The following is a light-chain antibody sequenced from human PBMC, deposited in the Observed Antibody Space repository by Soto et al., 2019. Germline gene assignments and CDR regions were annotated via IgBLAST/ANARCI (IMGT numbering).Light chain of an antibody. CDR2: YNN. V-gene: IGLV1-47*02. Sequence: QSVLTHPPSASGTSGQVVTISCSGGDSNIGSNSVYWYQHLPRMAPKLLIYYNNQRPSGGPDRFSGSRSGTSASLAIVGLRSEDEAVYYCAAWDASLSACFVGNGTKVTVL. CDR1: DSNIGSNS. J-gene: IGLJ1*01. CDR3: AAWDASLSACF.